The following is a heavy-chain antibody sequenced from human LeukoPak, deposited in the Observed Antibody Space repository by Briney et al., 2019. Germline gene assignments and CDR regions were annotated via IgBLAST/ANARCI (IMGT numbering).Heavy chain of an antibody. CDR3: AKDWQWLVPFFGY. J-gene: IGHJ4*02. D-gene: IGHD6-19*01. V-gene: IGHV3-23*01. CDR1: GFTFSSHS. Sequence: GGSLRLSCVASGFTFSSHSMTWVRQVPGKGLEWVSSISRSGGNTYHADSVKGRFTISRDNSKNTLFLQMNSLRAEDTAVYYCAKDWQWLVPFFGYWGQGTLVTVSS. CDR2: ISRSGGNT.